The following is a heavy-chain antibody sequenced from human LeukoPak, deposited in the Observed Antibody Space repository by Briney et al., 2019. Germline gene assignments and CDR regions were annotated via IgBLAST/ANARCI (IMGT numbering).Heavy chain of an antibody. V-gene: IGHV4-59*08. Sequence: KPSETLSLTCTVSGGSISSYYWSWIRQPPGKGLEWIGYIYYSGSTNYNPSLKSRVTISVDTSKNQFSLKLSSVTAADTAVYYCARQYYDSSGRAGAFDIWGQGTMVTVSS. CDR3: ARQYYDSSGRAGAFDI. D-gene: IGHD3-22*01. CDR1: GGSISSYY. J-gene: IGHJ3*02. CDR2: IYYSGST.